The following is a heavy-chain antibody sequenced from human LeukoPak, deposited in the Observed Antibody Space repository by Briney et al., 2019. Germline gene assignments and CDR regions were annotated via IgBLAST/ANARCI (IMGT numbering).Heavy chain of an antibody. CDR3: ARVPGWSYSGSYPLDY. CDR1: GGSFSGYY. Sequence: SETLSLTCAVYGGSFSGYYWSWIRQAPGKGLEWIGEINHSGSANYNPSLKSRVTISVDTSKNQFSLKLSSVTAADTAVYYCARVPGWSYSGSYPLDYWGQGTLVTVSS. J-gene: IGHJ4*02. D-gene: IGHD1-26*01. V-gene: IGHV4-34*01. CDR2: INHSGSA.